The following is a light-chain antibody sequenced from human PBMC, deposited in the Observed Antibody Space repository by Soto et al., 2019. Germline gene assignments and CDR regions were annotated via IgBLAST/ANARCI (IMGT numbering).Light chain of an antibody. J-gene: IGKJ1*01. CDR1: QSVSSW. CDR3: QQYNSYST. V-gene: IGKV1-5*01. CDR2: DAS. Sequence: DIQMTQSPSTLSASVGDRVTITCRASQSVSSWLAWYQQKPGKAPNLLIFDASSLESGVPSRFSGSGSDTEFTLTIHSLHPDDFATYYCQQYNSYSTFGQWTKVEIK.